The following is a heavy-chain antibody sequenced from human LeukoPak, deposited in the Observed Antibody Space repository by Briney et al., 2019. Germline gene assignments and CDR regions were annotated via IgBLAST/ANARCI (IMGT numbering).Heavy chain of an antibody. CDR2: ISTFNGYT. CDR1: GYIFTSNS. Sequence: ASVRVSCKPSGYIFTSNSITWVWHASGQQLEWMGWISTFNGYTKYAQNLQGRITMTRDTPTRTVYLEMRNLGYDDTAVYVCARGKFYYDLWGQGTLVTVSS. D-gene: IGHD3-10*01. CDR3: ARGKFYYDL. V-gene: IGHV1-18*04. J-gene: IGHJ4*02.